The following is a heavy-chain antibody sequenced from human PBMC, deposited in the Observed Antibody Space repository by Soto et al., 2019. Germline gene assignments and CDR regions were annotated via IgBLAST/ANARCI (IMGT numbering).Heavy chain of an antibody. CDR3: TRDRSSGWFGGQNNWFDP. Sequence: LSLTCSVSGYSISRGYYWGWIRQPPGKGLEWIGSIYHSGSTYHNPSLKSRVTISVDTSKNHFSLRLSPVTAADTAVYYCTRDRSSGWFGGQNNWFDPWGQGTLVTVSS. V-gene: IGHV4-38-2*02. D-gene: IGHD6-19*01. CDR2: IYHSGST. J-gene: IGHJ5*02. CDR1: GYSISRGYY.